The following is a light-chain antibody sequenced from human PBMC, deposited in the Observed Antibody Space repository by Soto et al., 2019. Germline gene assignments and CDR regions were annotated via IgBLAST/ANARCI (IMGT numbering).Light chain of an antibody. Sequence: QAVVTQPASVSGSPGQSITISCTGTSSDVGRYNYVSWYQQHPGKAPKVMIYEVSNRPSGVSNRFSGSKSGNTASLTISGLQAEDEADYYCSSYTSSSTYVFGTGTQLTVL. V-gene: IGLV2-14*01. CDR1: SSDVGRYNY. CDR2: EVS. J-gene: IGLJ1*01. CDR3: SSYTSSSTYV.